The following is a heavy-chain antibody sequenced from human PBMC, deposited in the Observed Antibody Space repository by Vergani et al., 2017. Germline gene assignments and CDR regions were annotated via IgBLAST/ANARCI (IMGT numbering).Heavy chain of an antibody. V-gene: IGHV3-9*01. J-gene: IGHJ5*02. Sequence: EVQLVESGGGLVQPGRSLRLSCAASGFTFDDYAMHWVRQAPGKGLEWVSGINWNSDSIAYADSVKGRFTISRDKARNSLFLQMNSLRDEDTALYYCVRDWGDKTAASASWGQGTLVTVSS. CDR1: GFTFDDYA. CDR3: VRDWGDKTAASAS. D-gene: IGHD2-2*01. CDR2: INWNSDSI.